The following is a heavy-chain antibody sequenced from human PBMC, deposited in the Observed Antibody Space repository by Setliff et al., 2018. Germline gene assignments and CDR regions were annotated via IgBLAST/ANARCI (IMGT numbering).Heavy chain of an antibody. CDR3: ARLGGDYNFWSGYYRWFDP. V-gene: IGHV4-39*01. D-gene: IGHD3-3*01. CDR1: GGSISSISYY. Sequence: SETLSLTCTVSGGSISSISYYWGWIRQPPGKGLEWIGSIYYSGNTYYNPSLESRVTISVDTSKNQFSLKLSSVTAADTAVYYCARLGGDYNFWSGYYRWFDPWGQGTLVTVSS. CDR2: IYYSGNT. J-gene: IGHJ5*02.